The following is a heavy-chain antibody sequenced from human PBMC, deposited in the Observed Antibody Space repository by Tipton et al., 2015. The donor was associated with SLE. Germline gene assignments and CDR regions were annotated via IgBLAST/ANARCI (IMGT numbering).Heavy chain of an antibody. D-gene: IGHD3-9*01. Sequence: SLRLSCEASGFTFSAYAMHWIRQTTGKGLERVAVIPYDGGTEYYVDSVTGRFTISRDNSKNTLYLQMNGLRGEDTAVYYCARGYNTLTGLWHLDVWGKGTTVTVSS. CDR2: IPYDGGTE. CDR1: GFTFSAYA. V-gene: IGHV3-30*04. J-gene: IGHJ6*04. CDR3: ARGYNTLTGLWHLDV.